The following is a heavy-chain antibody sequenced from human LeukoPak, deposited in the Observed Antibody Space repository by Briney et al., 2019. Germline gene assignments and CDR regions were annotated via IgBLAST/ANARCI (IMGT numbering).Heavy chain of an antibody. V-gene: IGHV4-59*01. Sequence: SETLSLTCTVSGGSISSYYWSWIRQPPGKGLEWIGYIYYSGSTNYNPSLKSRVTISVDTSKNQFSLKLSSVTAADTAVYHCARDSSGYHDAFDIWGQGTMVTVSS. CDR3: ARDSSGYHDAFDI. CDR1: GGSISSYY. J-gene: IGHJ3*02. CDR2: IYYSGST. D-gene: IGHD3-22*01.